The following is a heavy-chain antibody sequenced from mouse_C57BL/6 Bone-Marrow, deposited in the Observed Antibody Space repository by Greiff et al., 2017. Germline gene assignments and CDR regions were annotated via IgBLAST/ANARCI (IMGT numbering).Heavy chain of an antibody. CDR1: GFTFSSYG. CDR2: ISSGGSYT. J-gene: IGHJ4*01. V-gene: IGHV5-6*01. Sequence: EVKVVESGGDLVKPGGSLKLSCAASGFTFSSYGMSWVRQTPDKRLEWVATISSGGSYTSYPDSVKGRFTISRDNAKNTLYLQMSSLKSEDTAMYYCARQGVYYGMDYWGQGTSVTVSS. CDR3: ARQGVYYGMDY.